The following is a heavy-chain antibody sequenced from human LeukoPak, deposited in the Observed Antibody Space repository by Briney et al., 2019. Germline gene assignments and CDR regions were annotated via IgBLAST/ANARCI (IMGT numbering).Heavy chain of an antibody. CDR1: GGSISSYY. Sequence: PSETLSLTCTVSGGSISSYYWSWIRQPPGKGLEWIGYIYYSGSTNYNPSLKSRVTISVDTSKNQFSLKLSSVTAADTAVYYCARAVTMVRGVTNIYYYYYMDVWGKGTTVTVSS. CDR2: IYYSGST. CDR3: ARAVTMVRGVTNIYYYYYMDV. J-gene: IGHJ6*03. D-gene: IGHD3-10*01. V-gene: IGHV4-59*01.